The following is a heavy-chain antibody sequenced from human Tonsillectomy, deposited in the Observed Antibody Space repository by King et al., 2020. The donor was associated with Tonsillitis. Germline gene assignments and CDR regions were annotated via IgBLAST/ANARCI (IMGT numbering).Heavy chain of an antibody. CDR1: GGAFSSYG. CDR3: ARYGDYYDASGYYYFPFDI. V-gene: IGHV1-69*12. Sequence: QLVQSGAEVKKPGSSVKVSCKASGGAFSSYGFGWVRQAPGQGLEWVGGIIPIFGTPNYAQKFQGTVTITADGSTSTAYMELSSLRSEDTAVYYCARYGDYYDASGYYYFPFDIWGQGTMITVSS. D-gene: IGHD3-22*01. J-gene: IGHJ3*02. CDR2: IIPIFGTP.